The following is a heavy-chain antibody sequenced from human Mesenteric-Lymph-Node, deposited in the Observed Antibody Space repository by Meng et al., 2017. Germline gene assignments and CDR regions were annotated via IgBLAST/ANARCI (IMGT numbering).Heavy chain of an antibody. V-gene: IGHV3-33*01. CDR1: GFTFGTYG. D-gene: IGHD1-20*01. J-gene: IGHJ4*02. CDR2: IWYDGTDK. Sequence: QVQLVESGGGVVQPGRSLRLSGAASGFTFGTYGMHWVRQAPGKGLEWVAVIWYDGTDKFYGDSVKGRFTIYRDNSKNTLFLQMNSLTVDDTAVYYCARADDNWIIIEYWGQGTLVTVSS. CDR3: ARADDNWIIIEY.